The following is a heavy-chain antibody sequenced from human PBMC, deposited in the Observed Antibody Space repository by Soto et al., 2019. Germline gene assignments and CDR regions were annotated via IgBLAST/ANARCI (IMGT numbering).Heavy chain of an antibody. D-gene: IGHD2-21*02. CDR3: ARAKYCGGDCYISFDY. Sequence: QVQLVQSGAEVKKPGSSVKVSCKASGGTFSSYAISWVRQAPGQGLEWMGGIIPIFGTANYAQKFQGRVTITADESTSXAYMELRSLRSEDTAVYYCARAKYCGGDCYISFDYWGQGTLVTVSS. CDR2: IIPIFGTA. CDR1: GGTFSSYA. V-gene: IGHV1-69*12. J-gene: IGHJ4*02.